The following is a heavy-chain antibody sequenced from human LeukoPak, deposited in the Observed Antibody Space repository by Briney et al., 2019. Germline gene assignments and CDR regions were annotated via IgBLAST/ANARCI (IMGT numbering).Heavy chain of an antibody. Sequence: GSLRLSCKRSGVTLCDYAVTWVRQAPGKGLGWVGFVRTKTHGGAPETAASVKGRFNVSRDDSEGIAYLQMNSLRTEDTAMYYCARVNFRDYRGYTWFGPWGQGTLVTVSS. D-gene: IGHD3-10*01. J-gene: IGHJ5*02. CDR2: VRTKTHGGAP. CDR1: GVTLCDYA. CDR3: ARVNFRDYRGYTWFGP. V-gene: IGHV3-49*04.